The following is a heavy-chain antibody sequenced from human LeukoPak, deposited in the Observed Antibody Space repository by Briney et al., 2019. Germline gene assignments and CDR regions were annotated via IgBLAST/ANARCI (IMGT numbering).Heavy chain of an antibody. V-gene: IGHV3-33*01. J-gene: IGHJ4*02. Sequence: GMSLRLSCAASGFMFRNYGMHWVRQAPGKGLEWVAIIFYDGGNKYYADSVKGRFTISRDNSKNTLFLQMNSLRAEDTAVYYCASGRGSVGSHTSYFDYWGQGTLVTVSS. D-gene: IGHD2-15*01. CDR1: GFMFRNYG. CDR3: ASGRGSVGSHTSYFDY. CDR2: IFYDGGNK.